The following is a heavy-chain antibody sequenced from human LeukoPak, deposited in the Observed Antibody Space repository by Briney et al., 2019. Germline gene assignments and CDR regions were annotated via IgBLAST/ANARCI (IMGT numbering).Heavy chain of an antibody. J-gene: IGHJ6*03. CDR3: ARGLSHYYYMDV. Sequence: ASVKVSCKASGYTFTSYDINWVRQATGQGLEWMGWMNPNSGYTGYAQKFQGRVTMTRNTSISTAYMELSSLRSEDTAVYYCARGLSHYYYMDVWAKGTTVTVSS. CDR1: GYTFTSYD. CDR2: MNPNSGYT. V-gene: IGHV1-8*01.